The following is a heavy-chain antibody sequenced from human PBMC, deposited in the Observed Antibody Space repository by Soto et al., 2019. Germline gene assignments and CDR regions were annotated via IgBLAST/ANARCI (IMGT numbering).Heavy chain of an antibody. CDR3: ARSISSSGTTAPDYYYYYGMDV. D-gene: IGHD3-10*01. Sequence: SETLSLTCAVYGGSFSGYYWSWIRQPPGKGLEWIGYIYYSGSTYYNPSLKSRVTISVDTSKNQFSLKLSSVTAADTAVYYCARSISSSGTTAPDYYYYYGMDVWGQGTTVTVSS. CDR1: GGSFSGYY. J-gene: IGHJ6*02. CDR2: IYYSGST. V-gene: IGHV4-30-4*01.